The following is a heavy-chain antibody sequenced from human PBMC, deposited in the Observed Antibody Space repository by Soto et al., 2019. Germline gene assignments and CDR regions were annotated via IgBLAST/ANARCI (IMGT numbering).Heavy chain of an antibody. CDR1: GGTFSTHA. Sequence: QVQLVQSGAEVKKPGSSVKVSCKASGGTFSTHAISWVRQAPGQGLEWLGGIIPTLGTPNYAQKFQGRVTVTADEYTSTAYMELSRLISEDTAVYYCARAAFRSGYYGYYYGMDVWGQGTAVNV. V-gene: IGHV1-69*01. J-gene: IGHJ6*02. CDR3: ARAAFRSGYYGYYYGMDV. CDR2: IIPTLGTP. D-gene: IGHD3-3*01.